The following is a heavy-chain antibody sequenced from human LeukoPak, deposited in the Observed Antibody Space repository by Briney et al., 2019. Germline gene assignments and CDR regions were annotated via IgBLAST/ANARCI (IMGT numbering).Heavy chain of an antibody. J-gene: IGHJ4*02. Sequence: GGFLRLSCAASGFTFSSCTMSWVRQAPGRGLEWVSTITTSDGSTYYADSVKDRFTFSRDNSKSTLFLQMNSLRVEDTAVYFCAKDPSSSGSSQWGQGTLVTVSS. CDR1: GFTFSSCT. CDR3: AKDPSSSGSSQ. CDR2: ITTSDGST. D-gene: IGHD1-26*01. V-gene: IGHV3-23*01.